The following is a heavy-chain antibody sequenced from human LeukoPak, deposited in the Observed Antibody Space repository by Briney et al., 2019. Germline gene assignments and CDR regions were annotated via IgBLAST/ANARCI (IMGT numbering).Heavy chain of an antibody. V-gene: IGHV3-23*01. CDR1: GFTFSSYA. D-gene: IGHD3-22*01. Sequence: GGSLRLSCAASGFTFSSYAMSWVRQAPGKGLEWVSAISGSGGSTYYADSVKGRFTISRDNSKNTLYLQMNSLRAEDTAVYYCARDKFTYYYDSSGYQNWFDPWGQGTLVTVSS. CDR3: ARDKFTYYYDSSGYQNWFDP. J-gene: IGHJ5*02. CDR2: ISGSGGST.